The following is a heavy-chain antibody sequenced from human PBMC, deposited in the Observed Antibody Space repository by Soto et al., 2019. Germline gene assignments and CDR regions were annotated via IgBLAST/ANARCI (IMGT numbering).Heavy chain of an antibody. J-gene: IGHJ6*02. CDR3: AREAANGGEYGMDV. CDR2: ISYDGSNK. D-gene: IGHD3-16*01. CDR1: GFTFSSYS. V-gene: IGHV3-30-3*01. Sequence: QVQLVESGGGVVQPGRSLRLSCAASGFTFSSYSMHWVRQAPGKGLEWVSVISYDGSNKYYADSVKGRFTISRDNSKNTLYLQMNSLRAEDTAVYYCAREAANGGEYGMDVWGQGTMVTVSS.